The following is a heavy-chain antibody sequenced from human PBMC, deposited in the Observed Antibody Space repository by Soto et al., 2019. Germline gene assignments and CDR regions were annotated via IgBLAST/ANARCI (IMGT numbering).Heavy chain of an antibody. D-gene: IGHD5-12*01. CDR1: GFSFYDYA. Sequence: WGSLRLSCAASGFSFYDYAMTFCRHSTLKGLEWVSAISGSGDNTYYAGSVKGRFTISRDNSRNTLYLQLNTLRAEDTALYYCAKGYYSGYDLAYFDYWGQGTLVTVSS. V-gene: IGHV3-23*01. J-gene: IGHJ4*02. CDR2: ISGSGDNT. CDR3: AKGYYSGYDLAYFDY.